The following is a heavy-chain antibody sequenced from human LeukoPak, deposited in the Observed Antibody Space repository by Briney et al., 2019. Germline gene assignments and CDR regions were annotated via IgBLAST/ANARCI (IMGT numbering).Heavy chain of an antibody. V-gene: IGHV4-39*07. CDR1: GGSISSSSYY. Sequence: PSETLSLTCTVSGGSISSSSYYWGWIRQPPGKGLEWIGTIYYSGSTYYSPSLKSRVTISVDTSKNQFSLKLSSVTAADTAVYYCARGHSSGYRTFDYWGQGTLVTVSS. D-gene: IGHD3-22*01. J-gene: IGHJ4*02. CDR3: ARGHSSGYRTFDY. CDR2: IYYSGST.